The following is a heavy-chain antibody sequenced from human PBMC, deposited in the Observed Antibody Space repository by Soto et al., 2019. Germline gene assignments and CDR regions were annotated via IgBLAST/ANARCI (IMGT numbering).Heavy chain of an antibody. CDR2: ISGSGGST. V-gene: IGHV3-23*01. CDR3: AKGPFIAVATTEYYFDY. J-gene: IGHJ4*02. D-gene: IGHD6-19*01. CDR1: GFTFSRYD. Sequence: EVQLLESGGGLVQPGGSLRLSCAASGFTFSRYDMSWVRQAPGKGLEWVSAISGSGGSTYYADSVKGRFTISRDNSKNTLYLQMNSLRAEDTAVYYCAKGPFIAVATTEYYFDYWGQGTLVTVSS.